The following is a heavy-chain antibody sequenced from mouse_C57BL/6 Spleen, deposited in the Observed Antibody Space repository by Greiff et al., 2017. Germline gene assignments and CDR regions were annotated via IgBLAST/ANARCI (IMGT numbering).Heavy chain of an antibody. V-gene: IGHV1-26*01. CDR3: AYDYGYFDV. Sequence: VQLQQSGPELVKPGASVKISCKASGYTFTDYYMNWVKQSHGKSLEWIGDINPNNGGTSYNQKFKGKATLTVDKSSSTAYMELRSLTSEDSAVYYCAYDYGYFDVWGTGTTVTVSS. D-gene: IGHD2-3*01. CDR1: GYTFTDYY. J-gene: IGHJ1*03. CDR2: INPNNGGT.